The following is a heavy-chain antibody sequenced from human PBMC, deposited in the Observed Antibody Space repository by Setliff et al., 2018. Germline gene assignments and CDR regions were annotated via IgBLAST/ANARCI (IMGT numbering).Heavy chain of an antibody. Sequence: SVKVSCKASGGTFSSYGISWVRQAPGQGLEWLGGTIPNFGTTNYAQEFQGRVTFTSDTSANTAFMELSRLRSDDTAVYYCARGRYFESSSYYFPFDYWGLGTLVTVS. CDR1: GGTFSSYG. V-gene: IGHV1-69*05. J-gene: IGHJ4*02. CDR2: TIPNFGTT. D-gene: IGHD3-22*01. CDR3: ARGRYFESSSYYFPFDY.